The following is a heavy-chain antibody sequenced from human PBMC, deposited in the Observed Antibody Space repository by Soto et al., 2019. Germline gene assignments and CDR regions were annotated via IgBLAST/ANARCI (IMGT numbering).Heavy chain of an antibody. CDR2: ITPCSGST. D-gene: IGHD3-16*01. CDR3: ARAQGDYYYMDV. J-gene: IGHJ6*03. CDR1: GYTFTNYG. V-gene: IGHV1-18*01. Sequence: GASVKVSCKASGYTFTNYGISWVRQAPGQGLEWMGRITPCSGSTNYAQKFQGRVTMTRDTSTSTVYMELSSLRSEDTAVYYCARAQGDYYYMDVWGKGTTVTVSS.